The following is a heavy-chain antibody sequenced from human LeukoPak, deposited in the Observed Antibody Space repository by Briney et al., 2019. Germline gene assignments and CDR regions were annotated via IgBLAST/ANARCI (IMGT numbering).Heavy chain of an antibody. V-gene: IGHV3-30*03. J-gene: IGHJ4*02. D-gene: IGHD6-13*01. Sequence: PGRSLRLSCAASGFTFSSYGMHWVRQAPGKGLEWVAVISYDGSNKYYADSVKGRFTISRDNSKDTLYLQMNSLRAEDTAVYYCARGGAAADTFDYWGQGTLVTVSS. CDR1: GFTFSSYG. CDR3: ARGGAAADTFDY. CDR2: ISYDGSNK.